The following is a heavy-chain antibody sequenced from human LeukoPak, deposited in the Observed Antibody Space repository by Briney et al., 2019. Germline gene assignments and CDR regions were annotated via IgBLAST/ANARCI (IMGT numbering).Heavy chain of an antibody. V-gene: IGHV1-18*01. CDR1: GYTFTSYG. Sequence: ASVKVSCKASGYTFTSYGISWVRQAPGQGLEWMGWISAYNGNTNYAQKLQGRVTMTTDTSTSTAYMELRSLRSDDTAVYYCARGRPKDYYYYGMDVWAKGPRSPSL. CDR3: ARGRPKDYYYYGMDV. CDR2: ISAYNGNT. J-gene: IGHJ6*02. D-gene: IGHD6-25*01.